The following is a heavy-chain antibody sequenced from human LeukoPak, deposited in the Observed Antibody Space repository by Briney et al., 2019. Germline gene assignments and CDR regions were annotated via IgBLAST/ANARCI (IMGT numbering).Heavy chain of an antibody. CDR1: GFTFSHAW. CDR2: IKTKTDGGTT. V-gene: IGHV3-15*01. J-gene: IGHJ4*02. Sequence: KTGGSLRLSCAASGFTFSHAWMSWVRQAPGKGLEWVGRIKTKTDGGTTDYAAPVKGRFTISRDDSKNTLYLQMNSLETEDTAVYYCTTDLMVRGHLYYWGQGTLVAVSS. CDR3: TTDLMVRGHLYY. D-gene: IGHD3-10*01.